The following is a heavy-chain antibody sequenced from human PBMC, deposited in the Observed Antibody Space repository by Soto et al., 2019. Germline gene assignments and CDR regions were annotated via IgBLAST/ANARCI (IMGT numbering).Heavy chain of an antibody. CDR1: GGTFSSYA. CDR3: ARDPSGYSSGWPPNWFDP. Sequence: SVKVSCKASGGTFSSYAISWVRQAPGQGLEWMGGIIPIFGTANYAQKFQGRVTITADESTSTAYVELSSLRSEDTAVYYCARDPSGYSSGWPPNWFDPWGQEPWSPSPQ. J-gene: IGHJ5*02. CDR2: IIPIFGTA. V-gene: IGHV1-69*13. D-gene: IGHD6-19*01.